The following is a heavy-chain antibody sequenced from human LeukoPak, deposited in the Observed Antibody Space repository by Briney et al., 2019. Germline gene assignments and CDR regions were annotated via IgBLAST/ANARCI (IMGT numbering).Heavy chain of an antibody. CDR2: IYYSGST. D-gene: IGHD3-22*01. CDR3: ARHRYYYDSSGYYYQP. V-gene: IGHV4-59*01. CDR1: GGSISSYY. Sequence: MPSETLSLTCTVSGGSISSYYWSWIRQPPGKGLEWIGYIYYSGSTNYNPSLKSRVTISVDTSKNQFSLRLSSVTAADTAVYYCARHRYYYDSSGYYYQPWGQGTLVTVSS. J-gene: IGHJ5*02.